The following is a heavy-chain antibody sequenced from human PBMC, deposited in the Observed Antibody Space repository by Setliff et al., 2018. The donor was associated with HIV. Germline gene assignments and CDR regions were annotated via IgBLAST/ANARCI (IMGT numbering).Heavy chain of an antibody. D-gene: IGHD4-4*01. CDR1: GFTFSSYW. J-gene: IGHJ4*02. CDR3: ARVRNPTVHTMYFDS. Sequence: GGSLRLSCAASGFTFSSYWMSWVRQAPGKGLEWVANIKQDGSEKYYVDSVRGRFTISRDNAQSSLYLQINSLRAEDTAFYYCARVRNPTVHTMYFDSWGQGTQVTVSS. CDR2: IKQDGSEK. V-gene: IGHV3-7*01.